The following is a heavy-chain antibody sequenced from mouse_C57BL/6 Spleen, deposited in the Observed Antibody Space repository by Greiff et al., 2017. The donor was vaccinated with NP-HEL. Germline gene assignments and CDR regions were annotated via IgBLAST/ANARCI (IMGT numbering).Heavy chain of an antibody. CDR2: IHPNSGST. Sequence: VQLQQPGAELVKPGASVKLSCKASGYTFTSYWMHWVKQRPGQGLEWIGMIHPNSGSTNYNEKFKSKATLTVDKSSSTAYMQLSSLTSEDSAVDYCAREWGLRRSHYYALDYWGQGTSVTVSS. CDR3: AREWGLRRSHYYALDY. J-gene: IGHJ4*01. CDR1: GYTFTSYW. D-gene: IGHD2-2*01. V-gene: IGHV1-64*01.